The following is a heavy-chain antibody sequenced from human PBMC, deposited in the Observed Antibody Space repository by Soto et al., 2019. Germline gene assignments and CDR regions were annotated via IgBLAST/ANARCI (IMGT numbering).Heavy chain of an antibody. J-gene: IGHJ4*02. V-gene: IGHV1-58*02. Sequence: GASVKVSCKASGSGFIRSGIQWVRQAHGQRLEWIGWIVVASGQTNYAQNFRGRVAITRDTSTATAYIELTGLTSEDTAVYYCARDERDTCTGTSCYYFDYWGQGTLVTVSS. CDR2: IVVASGQT. CDR3: ARDERDTCTGTSCYYFDY. CDR1: GSGFIRSG. D-gene: IGHD2-2*01.